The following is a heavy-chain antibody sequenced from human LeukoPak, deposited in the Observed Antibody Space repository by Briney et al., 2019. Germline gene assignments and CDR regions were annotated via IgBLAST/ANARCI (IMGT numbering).Heavy chain of an antibody. CDR1: GDSIITTSYH. CDR2: IYYSGST. Sequence: SETLSLTCTVSGDSIITTSYHWGWIRQPPGKGLEWIGSIYYSGSTYYNPSLKSRVTISVDTSKNQFSLKLSSVTAADTAVYYCARSSKPDYWGQGTLVTVSS. CDR3: ARSSKPDY. J-gene: IGHJ4*02. V-gene: IGHV4-39*07. D-gene: IGHD2-2*01.